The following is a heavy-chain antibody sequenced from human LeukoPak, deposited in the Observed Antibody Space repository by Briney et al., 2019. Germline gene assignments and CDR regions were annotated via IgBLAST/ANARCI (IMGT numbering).Heavy chain of an antibody. J-gene: IGHJ4*02. CDR1: RFTFSTYA. V-gene: IGHV3-23*01. CDR2: ISGSGDTT. Sequence: GGSLRHSCTASRFTFSTYAMSWVRQAPGKGLEWVSSISGSGDTTYYTGSVKGRFTISRDNSKNALYLQMSSLRAEDTAVYYCAKSQRNDQQVVQRIDYWGQGTLVTVSS. D-gene: IGHD2-2*01. CDR3: AKSQRNDQQVVQRIDY.